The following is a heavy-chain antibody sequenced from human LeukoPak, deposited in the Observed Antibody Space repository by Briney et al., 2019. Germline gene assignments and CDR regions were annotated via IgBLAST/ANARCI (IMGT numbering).Heavy chain of an antibody. V-gene: IGHV4-34*01. Sequence: TSETLSLTCAVYGGSFSGYYWSWIRQPPGKGLEWIGEINHSGSTNYNPSLKSRVTISVDTSKNQFSLKLSSVTAADTAVYYCARRNYNKPDYWGQGTLVTVSS. J-gene: IGHJ4*02. CDR2: INHSGST. CDR1: GGSFSGYY. CDR3: ARRNYNKPDY. D-gene: IGHD3-9*01.